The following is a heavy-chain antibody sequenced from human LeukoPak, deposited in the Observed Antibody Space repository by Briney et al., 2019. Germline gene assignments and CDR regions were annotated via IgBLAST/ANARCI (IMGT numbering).Heavy chain of an antibody. J-gene: IGHJ4*02. CDR2: VSWNGGII. D-gene: IGHD4-17*01. V-gene: IGHV3-9*01. Sequence: GGSLRLSCAASGFTFSSYGMHWVRQAPGKGLEWVSGVSWNGGIIGYADSVKGRFTISRDKAKNSLYLQMNSLRAEDTALYYCAKASRGTVTYTIDYWGQGTLVTVSS. CDR3: AKASRGTVTYTIDY. CDR1: GFTFSSYG.